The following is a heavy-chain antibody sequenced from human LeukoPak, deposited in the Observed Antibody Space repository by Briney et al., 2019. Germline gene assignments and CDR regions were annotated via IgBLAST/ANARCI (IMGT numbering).Heavy chain of an antibody. Sequence: GGSLRLSCAASGFTVSSNYMSWVRQAPGKGLEWVSVIYSGGSTYYADSVKGRFTIPRDNSKNTLYLQMNSLRAEDTAVYYCARGGDYSSGWYSLDYWGQGTLVTVSS. V-gene: IGHV3-53*01. CDR2: IYSGGST. CDR3: ARGGDYSSGWYSLDY. J-gene: IGHJ4*02. CDR1: GFTVSSNY. D-gene: IGHD6-19*01.